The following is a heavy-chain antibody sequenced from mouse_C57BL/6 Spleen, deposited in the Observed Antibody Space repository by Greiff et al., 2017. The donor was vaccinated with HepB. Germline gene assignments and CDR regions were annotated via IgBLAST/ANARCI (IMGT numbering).Heavy chain of an antibody. CDR1: GYAFSSYW. V-gene: IGHV1-80*01. Sequence: VQLVESGAELVKPGASVKISCKASGYAFSSYWMNWVKQRPGKGLEWIGQIYPGDGDTNYNGKFKGKATLTADKSSSTAYMQLSSLTAEDSAVYFCARSGDPYAMDYWGQGTSVTVSS. CDR3: ARSGDPYAMDY. J-gene: IGHJ4*01. CDR2: IYPGDGDT. D-gene: IGHD3-1*01.